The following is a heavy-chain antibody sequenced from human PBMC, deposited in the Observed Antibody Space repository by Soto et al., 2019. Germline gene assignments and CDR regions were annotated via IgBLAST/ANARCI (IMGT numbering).Heavy chain of an antibody. J-gene: IGHJ4*02. Sequence: GGSLRLSCAASGFTFSDYYMSWIRQAPGKGLEWVSYISSSSSYTNYADSVKGRFTISRDNAKNSLYLQMNSLRAEDTAVYYCARGQNGLPTTQEFDYWGQGTLVTVSS. V-gene: IGHV3-11*05. CDR3: ARGQNGLPTTQEFDY. CDR1: GFTFSDYY. CDR2: ISSSSSYT. D-gene: IGHD3-16*01.